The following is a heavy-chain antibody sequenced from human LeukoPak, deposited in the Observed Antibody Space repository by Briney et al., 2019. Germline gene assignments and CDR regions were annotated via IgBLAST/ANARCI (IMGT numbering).Heavy chain of an antibody. J-gene: IGHJ3*02. CDR3: ARVITARHYYGSGKDAFDI. Sequence: ASVKVSCKATGYTSTNYAMNWVRQAPGQGLEWMGWINTNTGNPTYAQGFTGRFVFSLDTSVSTAYLQISSLKAEDTAVYYCARVITARHYYGSGKDAFDIWGQGTMVTVSS. CDR1: GYTSTNYA. CDR2: INTNTGNP. D-gene: IGHD3-10*01. V-gene: IGHV7-4-1*02.